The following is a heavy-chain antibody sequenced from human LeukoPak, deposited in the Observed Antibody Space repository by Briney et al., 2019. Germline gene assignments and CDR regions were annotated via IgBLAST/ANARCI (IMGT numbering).Heavy chain of an antibody. D-gene: IGHD6-6*01. CDR2: IYYSGST. J-gene: IGHJ4*02. CDR1: GGSISSYY. V-gene: IGHV4-59*08. Sequence: SETLSLTCTVSGGSISSYYWSWIRQPPGKGLEWIGYIYYSGSTNYNPSLKSRVTISVDTSKNQFSLKLSPVTAADTAVYYCARHYSSSSFDYWGQGTLVTVSS. CDR3: ARHYSSSSFDY.